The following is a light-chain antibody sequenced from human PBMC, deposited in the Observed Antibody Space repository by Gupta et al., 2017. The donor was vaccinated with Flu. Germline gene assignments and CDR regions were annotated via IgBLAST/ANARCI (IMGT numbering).Light chain of an antibody. CDR2: DNN. J-gene: IGLJ3*02. CDR1: TCAFAGGHY. V-gene: IGLV7-46*01. Sequence: ILTCASRTCAFAGGHYTYCFHQHPGHAPSKLIFDNNNKHSWTPARFSGSILGGTAALTLSGVQPEEEADYYCLLSHSGAPSPGVFGGGTKLTVL. CDR3: LLSHSGAPSPGV.